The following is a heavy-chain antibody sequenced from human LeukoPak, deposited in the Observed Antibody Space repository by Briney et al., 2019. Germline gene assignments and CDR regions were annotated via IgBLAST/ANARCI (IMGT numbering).Heavy chain of an antibody. CDR1: GYTFTSYD. CDR3: ARVKPPVRFTWIQLWHTGWDYFDY. D-gene: IGHD5-18*01. J-gene: IGHJ4*02. Sequence: ASVKVSCKASGYTFTSYDINWVRQATGQGLEWMGWMNSNSGNTGYAQKFQGRVTITRNTSISTAYMELSSLRSEDTAVYYCARVKPPVRFTWIQLWHTGWDYFDYWGQGTLVTVSS. CDR2: MNSNSGNT. V-gene: IGHV1-8*03.